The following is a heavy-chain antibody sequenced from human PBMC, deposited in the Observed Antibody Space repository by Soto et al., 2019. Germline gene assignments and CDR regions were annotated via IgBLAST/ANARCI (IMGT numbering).Heavy chain of an antibody. CDR1: GFPFSSYA. Sequence: GGSLRLSCAASGFPFSSYAMSWVRQAPGKGLEWVSAISGSGGSTYYADSVKGRFTISRDNSKNTLYLQMNSLRAEDTAVYYCAKANRYYDSSGPLAYWGQGTLVTVSS. D-gene: IGHD3-22*01. CDR2: ISGSGGST. V-gene: IGHV3-23*01. CDR3: AKANRYYDSSGPLAY. J-gene: IGHJ4*02.